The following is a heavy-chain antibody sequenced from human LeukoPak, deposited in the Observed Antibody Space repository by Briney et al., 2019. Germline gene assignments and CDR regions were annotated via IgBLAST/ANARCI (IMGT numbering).Heavy chain of an antibody. D-gene: IGHD3-10*01. Sequence: GASVKVSCKASGYSFTGYYLHWGRQAPGQGLEWRGWINPNSGGTNYAQKFQGRVTMTRDTSIRTAYMELSSLRSDDTAVYYCARDTIWFGVVWGQGTLATVFS. CDR3: ARDTIWFGVV. CDR1: GYSFTGYY. CDR2: INPNSGGT. J-gene: IGHJ4*02. V-gene: IGHV1-2*02.